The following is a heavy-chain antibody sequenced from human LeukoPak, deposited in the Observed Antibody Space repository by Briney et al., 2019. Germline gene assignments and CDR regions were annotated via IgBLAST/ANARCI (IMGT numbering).Heavy chain of an antibody. CDR3: ASEKYYDILTGYYGFDY. CDR1: GVSISSYY. Sequence: SETLSLTCTVSGVSISSYYWSWIRQPAGKGLEWIGRIYTSGSTNYNPSLKSRVTMSVDTSKNQFSLKLSSVTAADTAVYYCASEKYYDILTGYYGFDYWGQGTLVTVSS. D-gene: IGHD3-9*01. CDR2: IYTSGST. V-gene: IGHV4-4*07. J-gene: IGHJ4*02.